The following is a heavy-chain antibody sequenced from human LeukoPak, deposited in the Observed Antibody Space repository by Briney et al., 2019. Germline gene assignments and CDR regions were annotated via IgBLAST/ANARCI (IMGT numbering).Heavy chain of an antibody. Sequence: GGSLRLSCGASGFIFSNYGMHWVRQAPGKGLEWVAFIRYDGSDKYYADSVKGRFTISKDNSKNTLSLRMNSLRSEDTAVYYCATALPYYSAYYYMDVWGKGTTVTVSS. CDR1: GFIFSNYG. V-gene: IGHV3-30*02. J-gene: IGHJ6*03. CDR3: ATALPYYSAYYYMDV. CDR2: IRYDGSDK. D-gene: IGHD1-26*01.